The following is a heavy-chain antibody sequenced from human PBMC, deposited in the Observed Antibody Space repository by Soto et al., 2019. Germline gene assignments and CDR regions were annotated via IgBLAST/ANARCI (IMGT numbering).Heavy chain of an antibody. CDR3: ARDVAMPTGLGLGY. Sequence: QVPVVESGGGVVQPGRSLRLSCAASGFAFTNYGMHWVRQAPGKGLEWVAFVSNDGNRKYYADSVKGRFTISRDNSENTVYLQMTSLRRDDTAVFYCARDVAMPTGLGLGYWGQGALVTVSS. D-gene: IGHD2-2*01. CDR1: GFAFTNYG. V-gene: IGHV3-30*03. CDR2: VSNDGNRK. J-gene: IGHJ4*02.